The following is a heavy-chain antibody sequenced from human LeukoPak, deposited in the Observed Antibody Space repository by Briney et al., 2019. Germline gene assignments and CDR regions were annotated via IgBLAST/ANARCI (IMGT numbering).Heavy chain of an antibody. CDR2: ISAYNGNT. CDR1: GYTFTSYG. CDR3: AKIIVGATDYYYYMDV. V-gene: IGHV1-18*01. Sequence: ASVKVSCKASGYTFTSYGISWVRQAPGQGLEWMGWISAYNGNTNYAQKLQSRVTMTTDTSTSTAYMELRSLRSDVTAVYYCAKIIVGATDYYYYMDVWGKGTTVTVSS. J-gene: IGHJ6*03. D-gene: IGHD1-26*01.